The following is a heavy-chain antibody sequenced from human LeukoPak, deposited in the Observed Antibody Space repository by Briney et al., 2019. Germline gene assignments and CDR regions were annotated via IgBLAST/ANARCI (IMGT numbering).Heavy chain of an antibody. CDR1: GFTFSSHA. V-gene: IGHV3-23*01. CDR3: AEASSSDSSSWYPSWH. D-gene: IGHD6-13*01. CDR2: VSGSGGST. Sequence: PGGSLRLSCAASGFTFSSHAMSWVRQAPGKGLEWVSAVSGSGGSTYYADSVKGRFTISRDNSKNTLYLQMSSLRAEDTALYYCAEASSSDSSSWYPSWHWGQGTLVTVSS. J-gene: IGHJ1*01.